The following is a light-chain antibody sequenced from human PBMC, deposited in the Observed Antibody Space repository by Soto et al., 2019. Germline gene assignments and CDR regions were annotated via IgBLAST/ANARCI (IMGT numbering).Light chain of an antibody. CDR3: SAWDNSLNGYV. CDR1: SSNIGSNT. CDR2: TAG. V-gene: IGLV1-44*01. J-gene: IGLJ1*01. Sequence: QLVLTQPLSASASPGQRVTISCYGGSSNIGSNTVAWYQHLPGTAPPRLIFTAGQRPSGVPGRFSGSKSGTSASLAISGLQSEDEGDYYCSAWDNSLNGYVFGPGTKVTVL.